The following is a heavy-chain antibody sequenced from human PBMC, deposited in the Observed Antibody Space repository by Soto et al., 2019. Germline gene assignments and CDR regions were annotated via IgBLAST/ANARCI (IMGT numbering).Heavy chain of an antibody. Sequence: PGGTLRLSFAASGFNSSRYGMHWDREAPGKGLEWVAFIWYDGSNEYYAYSLKGPFTISRDNSKNSLYLQMNSLRAEDTALYYWAREDLSGTGYSDCWGQGTLVTVSS. V-gene: IGHV3-33*01. CDR1: GFNSSRYG. D-gene: IGHD3-9*01. J-gene: IGHJ4*02. CDR2: IWYDGSNE. CDR3: AREDLSGTGYSDC.